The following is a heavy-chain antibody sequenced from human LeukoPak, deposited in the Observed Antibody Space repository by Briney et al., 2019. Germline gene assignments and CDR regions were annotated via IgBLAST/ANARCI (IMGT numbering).Heavy chain of an antibody. CDR3: AGGGVATLGSFYAVDA. CDR1: GFAFSGYG. J-gene: IGHJ6*02. CDR2: IYYDGSNK. D-gene: IGHD4-23*01. V-gene: IGHV3-33*01. Sequence: GRSLRLSCAASGFAFSGYGMHWVRQAPGKGLEWVAVIYYDGSNKYYADSVKGRFTISRDNSKNTQYLQMNSLRAEDTAVYYCAGGGVATLGSFYAVDAWGQGTTVTVSS.